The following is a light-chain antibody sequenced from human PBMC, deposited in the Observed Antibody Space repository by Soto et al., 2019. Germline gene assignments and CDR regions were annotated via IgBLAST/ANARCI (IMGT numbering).Light chain of an antibody. J-gene: IGKJ5*01. CDR1: QSVSNNY. Sequence: EIVLTHSPGTLSLSPGERATLSCRASQSVSNNYLAWYQQKPGQAPRLLIYGASNRATGIPARFSGSGSGTDFTLTISSLEPEDFAVYYCQQRSNWPPINFGQGTRLEIK. CDR2: GAS. V-gene: IGKV3-11*01. CDR3: QQRSNWPPIN.